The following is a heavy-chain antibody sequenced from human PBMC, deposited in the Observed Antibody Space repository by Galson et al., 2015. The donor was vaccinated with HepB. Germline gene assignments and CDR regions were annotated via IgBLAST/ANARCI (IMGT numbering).Heavy chain of an antibody. CDR3: AKGPRGYSGSSEDY. J-gene: IGHJ4*02. D-gene: IGHD5-12*01. CDR2: ISGSGGST. CDR1: GFTFSSYA. V-gene: IGHV3-23*01. Sequence: SLRLSCAASGFTFSSYAMSWVRQAPGKGLEWVSAISGSGGSTYYADSVKGRFTISRDNSKNTLYLQMNSLRAEDTAVYYCAKGPRGYSGSSEDYWGQGTLVPVSS.